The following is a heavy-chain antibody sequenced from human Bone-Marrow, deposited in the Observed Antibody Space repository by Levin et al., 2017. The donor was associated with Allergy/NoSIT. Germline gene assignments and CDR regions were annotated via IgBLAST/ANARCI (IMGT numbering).Heavy chain of an antibody. V-gene: IGHV4-59*02. CDR3: ARDWKGGFRGDEALNAFDI. D-gene: IGHD2-21*02. Sequence: GSLRLSCTVSDGSVSGYYWSWIRQPPGKGLEWIGFVYYRGNTNYNPSFKSRVIMSVDTYRNQLSLELKSVTAADTAIYYCARDWKGGFRGDEALNAFDIWGRGTVVTVSS. CDR2: VYYRGNT. J-gene: IGHJ3*02. CDR1: DGSVSGYY.